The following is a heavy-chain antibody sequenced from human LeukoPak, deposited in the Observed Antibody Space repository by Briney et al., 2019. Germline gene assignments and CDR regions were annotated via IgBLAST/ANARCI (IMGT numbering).Heavy chain of an antibody. V-gene: IGHV3-23*01. CDR3: ASSVAAAPSVY. CDR2: ISGSGGST. J-gene: IGHJ4*02. CDR1: GFTFSSYA. Sequence: PGGSLRLSCAASGFTFSSYAMSWVRQAPGEGLEWVSAISGSGGSTYYADSVKGRFTISRDNSKNTLYLQMNSLRAEDTAVYYCASSVAAAPSVYWGQGTLVTVSS. D-gene: IGHD6-13*01.